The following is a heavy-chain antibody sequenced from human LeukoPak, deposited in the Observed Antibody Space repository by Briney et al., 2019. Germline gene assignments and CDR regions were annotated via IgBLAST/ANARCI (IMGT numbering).Heavy chain of an antibody. Sequence: ASVKVSCKASGYTFSSHDIYWVRQAPGQGLEWMGWMNLNSGDTYYAQNFQGRFSITSDTSKSTTYMDLASLAPEDAAVYYCARVPVPAPRRGLYFDYWGQGTLITVSS. V-gene: IGHV1-8*01. CDR2: MNLNSGDT. J-gene: IGHJ4*02. CDR1: GYTFSSHD. CDR3: ARVPVPAPRRGLYFDY. D-gene: IGHD2-2*01.